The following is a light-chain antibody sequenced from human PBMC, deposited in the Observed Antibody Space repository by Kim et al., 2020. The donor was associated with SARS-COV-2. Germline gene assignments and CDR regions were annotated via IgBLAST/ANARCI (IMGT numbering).Light chain of an antibody. Sequence: DIQMTQSPSSLSASLGDRVTITCRASQSISTFLNWYQQKPGKAPKLLIYAASSLQSGVPSRFSGSGSGTDFTLTISSLQPEDFATYYCQQSYSTRYTFGQGTKLEI. CDR3: QQSYSTRYT. V-gene: IGKV1-39*01. CDR1: QSISTF. CDR2: AAS. J-gene: IGKJ2*01.